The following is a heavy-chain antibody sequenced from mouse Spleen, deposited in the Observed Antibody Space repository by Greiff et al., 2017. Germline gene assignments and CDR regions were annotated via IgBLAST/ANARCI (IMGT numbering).Heavy chain of an antibody. J-gene: IGHJ1*01. V-gene: IGHV3-8*02. CDR1: GDSITSGY. Sequence: EVKVEESGPSLVKPSQTLSLTCSVTGDSITSGYWNWIRKFPGNKLEYMGYISYSGSTYYNPSLKSRISITRDTSKNQYYLQLNSVTTEDTATYYCATNSLLRLPPLWYFDVWGAGTTVTVSS. D-gene: IGHD1-2*01. CDR2: ISYSGST. CDR3: ATNSLLRLPPLWYFDV.